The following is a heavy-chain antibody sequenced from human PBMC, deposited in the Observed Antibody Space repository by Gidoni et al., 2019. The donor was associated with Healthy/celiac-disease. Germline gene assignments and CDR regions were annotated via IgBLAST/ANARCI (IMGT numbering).Heavy chain of an antibody. CDR1: GFTFSSYS. CDR3: AREMITFGGVIAYYFDY. Sequence: EVQLVESGGGLVKPGGFLRLSCAASGFTFSSYSMNWVRQAPGKGLEWVSSISSSSSYIYYADSVKGRFTISRDNAKNSLYLQMNSLRAEDTAVYYCAREMITFGGVIAYYFDYWGQGTLVTVSS. V-gene: IGHV3-21*01. CDR2: ISSSSSYI. D-gene: IGHD3-16*02. J-gene: IGHJ4*02.